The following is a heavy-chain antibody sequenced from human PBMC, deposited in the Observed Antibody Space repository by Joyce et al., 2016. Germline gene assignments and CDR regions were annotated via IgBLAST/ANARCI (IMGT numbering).Heavy chain of an antibody. V-gene: IGHV3-30*04. Sequence: QVQLVESGGGVVQPGRSLRLSCAASGFTFSSYSMHWARQAPGKGLEWVTLIVYDGSNAYYADSVKGRFTISRDNSKSTLYLQMNSLRAEDTAVYYCARDNGYSNGHGFDYWGQGTLVTVSS. D-gene: IGHD5-18*01. CDR3: ARDNGYSNGHGFDY. CDR1: GFTFSSYS. CDR2: IVYDGSNA. J-gene: IGHJ4*02.